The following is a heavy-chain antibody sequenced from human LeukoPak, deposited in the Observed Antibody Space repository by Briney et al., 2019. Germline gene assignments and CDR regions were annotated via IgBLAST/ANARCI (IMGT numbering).Heavy chain of an antibody. V-gene: IGHV1-18*01. D-gene: IGHD5-12*01. CDR1: GYTFTSYG. CDR2: ISAYNGNT. J-gene: IGHJ4*02. CDR3: ARGYSGYGFDYYFDY. Sequence: ASVKVSCKASGYTFTSYGISWVRQAPGQGLEWMGWISAYNGNTNYAQKLQGRVTMTTDTSTSTAYMELRSLRSDDTAVYYCARGYSGYGFDYYFDYWGQGTLVTVSS.